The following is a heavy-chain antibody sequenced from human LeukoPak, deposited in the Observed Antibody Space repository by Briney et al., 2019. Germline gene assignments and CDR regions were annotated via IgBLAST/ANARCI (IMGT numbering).Heavy chain of an antibody. Sequence: GRSLRLSCAASGFTFSSYAMHWVRQAPGQGLEWVAVISYDGSNKYYADSVKGRFTISRDNSKNTLYLQMNSLRAEGTAVYYCAKEAASYSCFDYWGQGTLVTASA. D-gene: IGHD1-26*01. CDR3: AKEAASYSCFDY. J-gene: IGHJ4*02. CDR1: GFTFSSYA. CDR2: ISYDGSNK. V-gene: IGHV3-30-3*01.